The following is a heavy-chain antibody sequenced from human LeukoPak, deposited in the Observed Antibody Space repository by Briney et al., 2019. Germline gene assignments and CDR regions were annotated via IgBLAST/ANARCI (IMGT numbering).Heavy chain of an antibody. CDR1: GFTFSSYG. Sequence: PGGSLRLSWAASGFTFSSYGMHWVRQAPGKGLEWVAVIWYDGSNKYYADSVKGRFTISRDNSKNTLYLKMNSLRAEDTAVYYCARGPYSSGWTFYYYYGMDVWGQGTTVTVSS. CDR2: IWYDGSNK. D-gene: IGHD6-19*01. CDR3: ARGPYSSGWTFYYYYGMDV. J-gene: IGHJ6*02. V-gene: IGHV3-33*01.